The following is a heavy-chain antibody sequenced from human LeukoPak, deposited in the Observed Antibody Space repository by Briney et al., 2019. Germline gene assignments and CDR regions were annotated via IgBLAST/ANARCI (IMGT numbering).Heavy chain of an antibody. CDR1: GGSISNYY. CDR2: IHYSGYT. Sequence: PSETLSLTCAVSGGSISNYYCSWIRQPPGKGLEWLGYIHYSGYTNYNPSVKSRVTISVDTSKNQFSLNLSSVTAADTAVYYCARHWGSDWYFDLWGRGTLVTVSS. CDR3: ARHWGSDWYFDL. D-gene: IGHD7-27*01. J-gene: IGHJ2*01. V-gene: IGHV4-59*01.